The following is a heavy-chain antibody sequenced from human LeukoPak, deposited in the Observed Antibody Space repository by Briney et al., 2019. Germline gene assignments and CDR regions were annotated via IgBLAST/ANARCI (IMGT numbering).Heavy chain of an antibody. Sequence: GGSLSLSCAASGFTVSNYHISWVRQAPGKGLEWVAAIIHGGVDTYYADSVKGRFTLSRDNSKNMVYLQMNSLRVDDTAVYYCVKDPYDSSGHDQGAYWGQGALVTVSS. V-gene: IGHV3-23*01. CDR2: IIHGGVDT. CDR3: VKDPYDSSGHDQGAY. D-gene: IGHD3-22*01. CDR1: GFTVSNYH. J-gene: IGHJ4*02.